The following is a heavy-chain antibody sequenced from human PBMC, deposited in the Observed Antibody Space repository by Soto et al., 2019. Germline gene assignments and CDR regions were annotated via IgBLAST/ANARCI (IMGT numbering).Heavy chain of an antibody. CDR1: GYTFTSYG. V-gene: IGHV1-18*01. CDR2: ISAYNGNT. Sequence: QVQLVQSGAEVKKPGASVKVSCKASGYTFTSYGISWVRQAPGQGLEWMGWISAYNGNTNYAQKLQGRVTMTTDTSTSTAYMELRSLRSDDTAVYYCARGRGGCSGGSCKIPAYYYYGMDVWGQGTTVTVSS. D-gene: IGHD2-15*01. CDR3: ARGRGGCSGGSCKIPAYYYYGMDV. J-gene: IGHJ6*02.